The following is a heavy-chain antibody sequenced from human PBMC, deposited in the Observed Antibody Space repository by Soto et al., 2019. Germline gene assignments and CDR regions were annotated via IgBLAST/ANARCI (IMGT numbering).Heavy chain of an antibody. CDR3: AKEWLRFFDY. CDR2: ISYDGSNK. Sequence: QVQLVESGGGVVQPGRSLRLSCAASGFTFSSYGMHWVRQAPGKGLEWVAVISYDGSNKYYADSVKGRFTISRDNSKNTLYLQMNSLGAEDTAVYYCAKEWLRFFDYWGQGILVTVSS. CDR1: GFTFSSYG. V-gene: IGHV3-30*18. D-gene: IGHD5-12*01. J-gene: IGHJ4*02.